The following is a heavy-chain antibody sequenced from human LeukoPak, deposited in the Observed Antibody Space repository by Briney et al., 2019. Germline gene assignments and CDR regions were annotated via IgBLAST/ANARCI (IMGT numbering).Heavy chain of an antibody. CDR1: GYTFTSYG. J-gene: IGHJ4*02. CDR3: ARTSLRFLEWLVRPEDVDY. Sequence: ASVKVSCKASGYTFTSYGISWLRQAPGQGREWMGWISAYNGNTNYAQKLQGRVTMTTDTSTSTAYMELRSLRSDDTAVYYCARTSLRFLEWLVRPEDVDYWGQGTLVTVSS. V-gene: IGHV1-18*01. CDR2: ISAYNGNT. D-gene: IGHD3-3*01.